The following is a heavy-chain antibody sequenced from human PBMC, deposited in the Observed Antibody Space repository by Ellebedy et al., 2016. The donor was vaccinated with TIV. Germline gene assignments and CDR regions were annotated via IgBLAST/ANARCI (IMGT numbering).Heavy chain of an antibody. Sequence: SGPTLVKPTQTLTLTCTLSGLSVNSDGMRVSWIRQPPGKALEWLGRIDWDGDTFYRTSLKTRLTISKDTSKNQVVLTMTVMDPVDTATYYCARNSGDAFELWGHGTVVTVSS. CDR3: ARNSGDAFEL. J-gene: IGHJ3*01. CDR1: GLSVNSDGMR. CDR2: IDWDGDT. V-gene: IGHV2-70*04. D-gene: IGHD3-10*01.